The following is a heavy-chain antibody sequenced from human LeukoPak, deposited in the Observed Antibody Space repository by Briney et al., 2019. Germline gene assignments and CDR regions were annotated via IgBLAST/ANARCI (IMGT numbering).Heavy chain of an antibody. CDR3: ARDPAPPGYSSSWYTGDDAFDI. J-gene: IGHJ3*02. V-gene: IGHV3-74*01. CDR2: SNSDGSST. D-gene: IGHD6-13*01. Sequence: GGSLRLSCAASGFTFKTYWMHWVRQAPGKGLVWVSHSNSDGSSTSYADSVRGRFTISRDNAKNTLYLQMNSLRAEDTAVYYCARDPAPPGYSSSWYTGDDAFDIWGQGTMVTVSS. CDR1: GFTFKTYW.